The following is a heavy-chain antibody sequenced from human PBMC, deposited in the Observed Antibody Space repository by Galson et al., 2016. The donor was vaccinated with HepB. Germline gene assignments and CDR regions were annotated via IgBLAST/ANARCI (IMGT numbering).Heavy chain of an antibody. J-gene: IGHJ5*02. CDR2: VSHSSTYV. Sequence: SLRLSCAASGFTFDNYTMNWLRQAPGKGLEWASSVSHSSTYVYYADSVEGRFTISRDNAKNSLYLQMNSLRADDTAVYYCVSQVYGDFGTWGQGTLVTVSS. CDR3: VSQVYGDFGT. CDR1: GFTFDNYT. V-gene: IGHV3-21*01. D-gene: IGHD4/OR15-4a*01.